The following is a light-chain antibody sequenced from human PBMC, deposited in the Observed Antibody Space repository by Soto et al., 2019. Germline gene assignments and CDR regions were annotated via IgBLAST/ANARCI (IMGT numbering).Light chain of an antibody. J-gene: IGKJ5*01. CDR2: STS. CDR1: QSIATPY. Sequence: EVVLTQSPGTLSLSPGDRVTLSCKASQSIATPYLAWYQQTFGQAPRLLISSTSKRAPDIPDRFSGAGSGTDFTLTISRLESEDSGVYYFLQCTSLPITFGQGTRRVI. V-gene: IGKV3-20*01. CDR3: LQCTSLPIT.